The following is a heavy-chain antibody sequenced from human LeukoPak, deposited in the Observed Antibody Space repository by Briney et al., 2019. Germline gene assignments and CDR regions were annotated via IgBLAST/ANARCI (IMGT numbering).Heavy chain of an antibody. D-gene: IGHD3-9*01. J-gene: IGHJ4*02. CDR2: ISAYNGNS. CDR1: GYTFTSYG. CDR3: ARDLSHYDTPGSGY. V-gene: IGHV1-18*01. Sequence: ASVKVSCKASGYTFTSYGISWVRQAPGQGLEWMGWISAYNGNSNYAQKLQSRVTMTTDTSTSKAYMELRSLRSDDTAVYYCARDLSHYDTPGSGYWGQGTLVTVSS.